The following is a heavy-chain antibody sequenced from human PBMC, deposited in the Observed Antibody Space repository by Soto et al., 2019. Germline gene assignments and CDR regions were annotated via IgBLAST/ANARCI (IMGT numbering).Heavy chain of an antibody. CDR1: GGTFSSYA. Sequence: GASVKVSCKASGGTFSSYAISWVRQAPGQGLEWMGGIIPIFGTANYAQKFQGRVTITADESTSTAYMELSSLRSEDTAVYYCARGLRSARSLNFDYWGQGTLVTVSS. V-gene: IGHV1-69*13. CDR2: IIPIFGTA. J-gene: IGHJ4*02. D-gene: IGHD2-8*01. CDR3: ARGLRSARSLNFDY.